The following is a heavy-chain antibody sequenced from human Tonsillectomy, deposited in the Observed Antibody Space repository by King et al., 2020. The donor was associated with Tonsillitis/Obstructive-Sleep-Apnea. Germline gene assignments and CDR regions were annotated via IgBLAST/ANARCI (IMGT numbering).Heavy chain of an antibody. CDR3: ARDPQLEADYYYYYYMDV. Sequence: VQLVQSGGGVVQPGRSLRLSCAASGFTFSSYGMHWVRQAPGKGLEWVAIIWYDGSNKYYADSVKGRFTISRDNSKNTLYLQMNSLRAEDTAVYYCARDPQLEADYYYYYYMDVWGKGTTVTVSS. V-gene: IGHV3-33*01. CDR1: GFTFSSYG. J-gene: IGHJ6*03. CDR2: IWYDGSNK. D-gene: IGHD1-1*01.